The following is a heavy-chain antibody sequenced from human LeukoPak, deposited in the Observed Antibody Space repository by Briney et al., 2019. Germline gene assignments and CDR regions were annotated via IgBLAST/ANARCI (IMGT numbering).Heavy chain of an antibody. CDR3: ARGDVVVPAAIVNLDYYYYYMDV. V-gene: IGHV1-8*03. D-gene: IGHD2-2*01. Sequence: ASVKVSCKASGYTFTSYDINWVRQATGQGLEWMGWMNPNSGNTGYAQKFQGRVTITRNTSISTAYMELSSLRSEDTAVYYCARGDVVVPAAIVNLDYYYYYMDVWGKGTTVTVSS. CDR1: GYTFTSYD. CDR2: MNPNSGNT. J-gene: IGHJ6*03.